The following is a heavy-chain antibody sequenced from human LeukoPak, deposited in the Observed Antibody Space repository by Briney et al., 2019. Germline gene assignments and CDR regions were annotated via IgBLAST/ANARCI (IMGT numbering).Heavy chain of an antibody. V-gene: IGHV3-30*04. D-gene: IGHD5-18*01. J-gene: IGHJ4*02. CDR1: GFTFSSYA. CDR2: ISYDGSNK. CDR3: ARDRGYSYGPFDY. Sequence: GRSLRLSRAASGFTFSSYAMHWVRQAPGKGLEWVAVISYDGSNKYYADSVKGRFTISRDNSKNTLYLQMNSLRAEDTAVYYCARDRGYSYGPFDYWGQGTLVTVSS.